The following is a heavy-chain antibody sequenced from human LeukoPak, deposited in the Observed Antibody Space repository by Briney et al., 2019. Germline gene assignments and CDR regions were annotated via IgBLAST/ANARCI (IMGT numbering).Heavy chain of an antibody. Sequence: GASVKVSCKASGYTFTGYYMHWVRQAPGQGLEWMGWINPNSGGTNYAQKFHGRVTMTRDTSISTAYMELSRLRSDDTAVYYCAREWVVPALGVKGXYYFDYXXXGTLVT. CDR2: INPNSGGT. D-gene: IGHD2-2*01. CDR3: AREWVVPALGVKGXYYFDY. J-gene: IGHJ4*02. CDR1: GYTFTGYY. V-gene: IGHV1-2*02.